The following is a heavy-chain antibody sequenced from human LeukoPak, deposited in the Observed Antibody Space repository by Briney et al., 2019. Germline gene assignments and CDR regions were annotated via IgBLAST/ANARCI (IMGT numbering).Heavy chain of an antibody. Sequence: PSETLSLTCAVYGGSFSGYYWSWIRQPPGKGLEWIGEINHSGSTNYNPSLKSRVTISVDTSKNQFSLKLSSVTAADTAVYYCARTRGRIAVAAYWGQGTLVTVSP. J-gene: IGHJ4*02. D-gene: IGHD6-19*01. CDR2: INHSGST. CDR3: ARTRGRIAVAAY. CDR1: GGSFSGYY. V-gene: IGHV4-34*01.